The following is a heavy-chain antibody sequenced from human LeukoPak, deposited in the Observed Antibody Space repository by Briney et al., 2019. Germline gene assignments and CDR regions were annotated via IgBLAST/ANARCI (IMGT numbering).Heavy chain of an antibody. V-gene: IGHV3-9*03. CDR3: AKDMGYSSSSTFDY. CDR1: GFTFDDSA. D-gene: IGHD6-6*01. CDR2: ISWNSGRM. J-gene: IGHJ4*02. Sequence: GRSPRLSCAASGFTFDDSAMHWVRQAPGKGLEWVSGISWNSGRMDYADSVKGRFTISRDNAKNSLYLQMNSLRTEDMALYYCAKDMGYSSSSTFDYWGQGTLVTVSS.